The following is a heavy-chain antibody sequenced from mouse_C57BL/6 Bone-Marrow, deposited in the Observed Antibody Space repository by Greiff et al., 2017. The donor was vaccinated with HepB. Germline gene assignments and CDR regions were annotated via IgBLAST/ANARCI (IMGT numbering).Heavy chain of an antibody. CDR1: GFTFSDYY. D-gene: IGHD3-2*02. CDR2: INYDGSST. CDR3: ARDRGRQLRLLYAMDH. V-gene: IGHV5-16*01. Sequence: EVKLVESEGGLVQPGSSMKLSCTASGFTFSDYYMAWVRQVPEKGLEWVANINYDGSSTYYLDSLKSRFIISRDNAKNILYLQMSSLKSEDTATYYCARDRGRQLRLLYAMDHWAQGTSATVSS. J-gene: IGHJ4*01.